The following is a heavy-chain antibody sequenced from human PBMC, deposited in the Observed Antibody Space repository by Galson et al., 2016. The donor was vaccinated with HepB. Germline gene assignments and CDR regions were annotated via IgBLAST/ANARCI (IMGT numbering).Heavy chain of an antibody. V-gene: IGHV6-1*01. Sequence: CAISGDSVSSTNAAWHWLRQSPSRGLEWLGRTYYRTKWYNDYATSLKGRIIITPDTSKNQFSRQMDSVSHEDTAAYYCASGTAYGSAFEIWGQGTLVTVSS. CDR2: TYYRTKWYN. D-gene: IGHD2-21*02. J-gene: IGHJ3*02. CDR1: GDSVSSTNAA. CDR3: ASGTAYGSAFEI.